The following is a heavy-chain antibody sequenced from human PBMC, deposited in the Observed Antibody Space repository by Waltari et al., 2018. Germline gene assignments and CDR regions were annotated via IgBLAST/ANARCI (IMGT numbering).Heavy chain of an antibody. J-gene: IGHJ4*02. CDR3: ATGPFDF. Sequence: QVHLVESGGGVVPPGRSLRLSCSASGFTFSTYALHWFRQAPGKGLEWLAIVSYDGNNRYYSDSVRGRFTISRDNSKNTMSLQMNSLRDEDTATYYCATGPFDFWGQGTLVTVSS. CDR2: VSYDGNNR. CDR1: GFTFSTYA. V-gene: IGHV3-30-3*01.